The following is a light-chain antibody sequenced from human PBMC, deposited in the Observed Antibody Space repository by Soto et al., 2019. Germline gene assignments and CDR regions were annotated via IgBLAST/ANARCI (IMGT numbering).Light chain of an antibody. V-gene: IGKV3-15*01. Sequence: EILLTQSPGTLSLSPGERATLSCRASQSVSSSYLAWYQQKPGQAPRLLIYGASTRATGIPARFSGSGSGTEFTLTISSLQSEDFAVYYCQQYNKWLWTFGQGTKVDIK. CDR2: GAS. CDR1: QSVSSSY. CDR3: QQYNKWLWT. J-gene: IGKJ1*01.